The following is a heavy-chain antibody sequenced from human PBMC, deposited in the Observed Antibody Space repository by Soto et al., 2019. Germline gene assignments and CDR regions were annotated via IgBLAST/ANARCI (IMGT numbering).Heavy chain of an antibody. CDR3: ASGEYCGGDCYHAPVDY. D-gene: IGHD2-21*02. CDR2: IIPIFGTA. CDR1: GGSFSSFS. J-gene: IGHJ4*02. Sequence: GASVKVSCKVSGGSFSSFSINWVRQAPGQRFEWMGGIIPIFGTANYAQKFQGRVTITADKSTSTAYMELSSLRSEDTAVYYRASGEYCGGDCYHAPVDYWGQGTLVTVSS. V-gene: IGHV1-69*06.